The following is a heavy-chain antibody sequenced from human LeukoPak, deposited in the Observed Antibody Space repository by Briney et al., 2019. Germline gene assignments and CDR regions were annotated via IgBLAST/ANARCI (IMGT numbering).Heavy chain of an antibody. CDR2: INPNSGGT. J-gene: IGHJ5*02. CDR1: GYTFTGYY. V-gene: IGHV1-2*02. D-gene: IGHD3-3*01. CDR3: ARARVLRFLEWFPGLDP. Sequence: ASVKVSCKASGYTFTGYYMHWVRQAPGQGLEWMGWINPNSGGTNYAQKFQGRATMTRDTSISTAYMELSRLRSDDTAVYYCARARVLRFLEWFPGLDPWGQGTLVTVSS.